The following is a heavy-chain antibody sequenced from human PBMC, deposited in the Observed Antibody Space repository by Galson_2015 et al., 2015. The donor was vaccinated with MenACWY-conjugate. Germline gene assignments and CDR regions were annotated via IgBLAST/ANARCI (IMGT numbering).Heavy chain of an antibody. D-gene: IGHD3-16*01. CDR3: VKLGGSDWHVLFFRS. CDR1: GFIFSNYA. J-gene: IGHJ5*02. CDR2: ISGSGDII. Sequence: SLRLSCAASGFIFSNYAMSWVRQAPGKGLEWVSTISGSGDIIHHADSVKGRFTISRDNSKNTLYLQMSSLRAEDTAVYYCVKLGGSDWHVLFFRSWGQGTLVTVSS. V-gene: IGHV3-23*01.